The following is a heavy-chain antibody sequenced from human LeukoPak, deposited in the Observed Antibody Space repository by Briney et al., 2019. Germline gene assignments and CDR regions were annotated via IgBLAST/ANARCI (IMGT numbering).Heavy chain of an antibody. V-gene: IGHV4-59*08. D-gene: IGHD2-2*01. Sequence: SETLSLTCTVSGGSISSYYWSWIRQPPGKGLEWIGYIYYSGSTNYNPSLKSRVTISVDTSKSQFSLKLTSVTAADTAVYYCARLGIGVVPSAMLGDYYFDYRGQGTLVTVSS. CDR3: ARLGIGVVPSAMLGDYYFDY. CDR2: IYYSGST. J-gene: IGHJ4*02. CDR1: GGSISSYY.